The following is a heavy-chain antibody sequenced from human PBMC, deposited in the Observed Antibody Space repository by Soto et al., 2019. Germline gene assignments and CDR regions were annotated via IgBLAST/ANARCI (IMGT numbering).Heavy chain of an antibody. CDR3: ARTPNSGSGRYHYYYMDV. CDR1: GFTFSTYG. Sequence: EVELLESGGGLVQPGGSLRLSCEATGFTFSTYGMSWVRRAPGKGLEWVSTISGGGGSTYYAVSVKGRFTISRENSKNTLHLQMNSLRAEDTAVYYCARTPNSGSGRYHYYYMDVWGKGTTVTVSS. D-gene: IGHD3-10*01. V-gene: IGHV3-23*01. J-gene: IGHJ6*03. CDR2: ISGGGGST.